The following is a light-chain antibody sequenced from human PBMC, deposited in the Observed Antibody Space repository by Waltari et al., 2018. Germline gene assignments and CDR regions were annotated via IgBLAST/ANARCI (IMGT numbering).Light chain of an antibody. CDR1: HSVSSRY. J-gene: IGKJ1*01. CDR2: GAS. CDR3: QQYGSSPWT. V-gene: IGKV3-20*01. Sequence: EIVLTQSPGTLSLSPGERAILSCRAGHSVSSRYLAWYQQKPGQAPRLLIYGASSRATGIPDRFSGSGSGTDFTLTINTLEPEDSAMYYCQQYGSSPWTFGHGTRMEIK.